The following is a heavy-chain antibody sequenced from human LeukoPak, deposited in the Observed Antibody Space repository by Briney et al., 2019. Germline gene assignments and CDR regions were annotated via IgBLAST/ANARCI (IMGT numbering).Heavy chain of an antibody. CDR2: IYHSGST. CDR3: ARSVLVRYDFWSGYPHNYYFDY. V-gene: IGHV4-30-2*01. D-gene: IGHD3-3*01. CDR1: GGSISNNHYY. J-gene: IGHJ4*02. Sequence: PSETLSLTCTVSGGSISNNHYYWTWIRQPPGKGLEWIGYIYHSGSTYYNPSLKSRVTISVDKSKNQFSLKLTSVTAADTAVYFCARSVLVRYDFWSGYPHNYYFDYWGQGTLVTVSS.